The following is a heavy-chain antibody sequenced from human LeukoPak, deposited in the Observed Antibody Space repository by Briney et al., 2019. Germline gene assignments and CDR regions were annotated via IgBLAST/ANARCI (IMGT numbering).Heavy chain of an antibody. CDR2: ISAYNGNT. CDR1: GYTFTSYG. V-gene: IGHV1-18*01. Sequence: ASVKVSCKASGYTFTSYGISWVRQAPGQGLEWMGWISAYNGNTNYAQKLQGRVTMTTDTSTSTAYMELRSLRSDDTAVYYCARLDYDILTGYDPFDYWGQGTLATVSS. J-gene: IGHJ4*02. D-gene: IGHD3-9*01. CDR3: ARLDYDILTGYDPFDY.